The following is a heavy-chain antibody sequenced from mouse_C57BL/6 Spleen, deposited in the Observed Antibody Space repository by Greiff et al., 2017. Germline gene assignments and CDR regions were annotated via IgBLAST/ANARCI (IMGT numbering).Heavy chain of an antibody. CDR1: GFTFTSYW. D-gene: IGHD2-1*01. J-gene: IGHJ4*01. Sequence: VQLQQPGAELVKPGASVKLSCTASGFTFTSYWMQWVKQRPGQGLEWIGEIDPSDSYTNYNHKFKGKATLSVDTSSSTDYMQLSSLTSEDSAVYYCARSGLYYGNYGPSYYAMDYWGQGTSVTVSS. CDR3: ARSGLYYGNYGPSYYAMDY. V-gene: IGHV1-50*01. CDR2: IDPSDSYT.